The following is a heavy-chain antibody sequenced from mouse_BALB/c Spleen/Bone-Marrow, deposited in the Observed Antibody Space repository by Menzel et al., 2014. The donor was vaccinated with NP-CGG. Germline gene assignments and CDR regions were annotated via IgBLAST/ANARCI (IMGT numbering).Heavy chain of an antibody. Sequence: VQLVESGAELMKPGASVKISCKATGYTFSSYWIEWVKQRPGHGLEWIGEILPGSGSTNYNEKFKGKATFTADTSSNTAYTQLSSLTSEDSAVYYCAREDGLWYFDVWGAGTTVTVSS. V-gene: IGHV1-9*01. CDR2: ILPGSGST. D-gene: IGHD1-1*01. CDR1: GYTFSSYW. CDR3: AREDGLWYFDV. J-gene: IGHJ1*01.